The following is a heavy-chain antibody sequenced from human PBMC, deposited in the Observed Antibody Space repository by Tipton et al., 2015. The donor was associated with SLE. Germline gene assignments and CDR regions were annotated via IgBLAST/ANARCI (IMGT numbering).Heavy chain of an antibody. CDR2: IYHRGDT. Sequence: TLSLTCTVSDDSFTRHYWSWIRQPPGKGLEWIGCIYHRGDTAYNTSLKSRVTMSVDTSKKQVSLKLSPVTAADTAVYYCARRVDSGYDINWFDPWGQGIQVTVSS. CDR1: DDSFTRHY. CDR3: ARRVDSGYDINWFDP. D-gene: IGHD5-12*01. J-gene: IGHJ5*02. V-gene: IGHV4-59*11.